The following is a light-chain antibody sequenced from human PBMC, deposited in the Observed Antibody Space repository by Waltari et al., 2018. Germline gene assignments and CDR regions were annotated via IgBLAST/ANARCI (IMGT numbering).Light chain of an antibody. CDR3: QQYNTWPPLT. CDR1: RSVNDN. J-gene: IGKJ4*01. CDR2: GAS. Sequence: EVVITQSPATMSLSPGETATLSRRSSRSVNDNLAWYQQKRGQAPRLLIYGASTRASGIPVRFSGLGSGTEFTLTISRLLPEDFAVYYCQQYNTWPPLTFGEGTIVEMK. V-gene: IGKV3-15*01.